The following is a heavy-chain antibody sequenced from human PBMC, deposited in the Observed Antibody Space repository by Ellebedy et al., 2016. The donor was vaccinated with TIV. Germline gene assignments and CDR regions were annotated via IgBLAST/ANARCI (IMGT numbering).Heavy chain of an antibody. CDR1: GYNFITYG. D-gene: IGHD2-8*01. Sequence: ASVKVSXXTSGYNFITYGISWVRQAPGQGLEWLGWISTDHDNTNYAQKVQDRVTLTTDTSTGTAYLELRSLTSDDTGVYYCVRDGPRYAYYFDYWGQGTLVTVSS. CDR3: VRDGPRYAYYFDY. J-gene: IGHJ4*02. CDR2: ISTDHDNT. V-gene: IGHV1-18*01.